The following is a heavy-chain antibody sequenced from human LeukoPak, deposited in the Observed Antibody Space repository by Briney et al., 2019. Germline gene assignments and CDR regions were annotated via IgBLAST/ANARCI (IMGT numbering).Heavy chain of an antibody. CDR2: IFYSGST. Sequence: PSETLSLTCTVSGGSISSSSYYWGWIRQPPGKGLEWIGNIFYSGSTYYSPSLRSRVTISVDTSKNQFSLKLSSVTAADTAVYYCARADLLLWFGELLYWFDPWGQGTLVTVSS. CDR3: ARADLLLWFGELLYWFDP. D-gene: IGHD3-10*01. CDR1: GGSISSSSYY. J-gene: IGHJ5*02. V-gene: IGHV4-39*07.